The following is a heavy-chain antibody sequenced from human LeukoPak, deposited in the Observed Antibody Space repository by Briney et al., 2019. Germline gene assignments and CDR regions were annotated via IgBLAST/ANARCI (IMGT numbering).Heavy chain of an antibody. V-gene: IGHV4-34*01. D-gene: IGHD6-6*01. J-gene: IGHJ4*02. CDR1: GGSFSGYY. Sequence: PSETLSLTCAVYGGSFSGYYWSWIRQPPGKGLEWIGEINHSGSNNYNPSLKSRVTISVDTSKNQFSLKLSSVTAADTAVYYCARFPYSSSSQPEGYWGQGTLVTVSS. CDR3: ARFPYSSSSQPEGY. CDR2: INHSGSN.